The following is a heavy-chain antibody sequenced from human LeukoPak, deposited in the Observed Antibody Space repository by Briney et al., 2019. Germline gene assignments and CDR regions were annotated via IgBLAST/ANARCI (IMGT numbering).Heavy chain of an antibody. V-gene: IGHV4-59*01. J-gene: IGHJ4*02. CDR3: ARERGDSSGYYYGFDY. CDR2: IYYSEST. D-gene: IGHD3-22*01. Sequence: SETLSLTCTVSGGSINWSWIRQPPGKGVEWIGYIYYSESTNYNPSLKSRVTISVDTSKNQFSLKLSSVTAADTAVYYCARERGDSSGYYYGFDYWGQGTLVTVSS. CDR1: GGSIN.